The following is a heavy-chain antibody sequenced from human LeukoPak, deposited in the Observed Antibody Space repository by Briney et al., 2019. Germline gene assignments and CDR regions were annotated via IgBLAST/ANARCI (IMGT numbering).Heavy chain of an antibody. CDR2: INSDGSST. V-gene: IGHV3-74*01. CDR3: ARGDYGGYARAVGGY. CDR1: GFTFSTYW. J-gene: IGHJ4*02. Sequence: QPGGSLRLSCAASGFTFSTYWMHWVRHAPGKGLVWVSRINSDGSSTSYADSVKGRFTISRDNAKNTLYLQMNSLRAEDTDVYYCARGDYGGYARAVGGYWGQGTLVTVSS. D-gene: IGHD5-12*01.